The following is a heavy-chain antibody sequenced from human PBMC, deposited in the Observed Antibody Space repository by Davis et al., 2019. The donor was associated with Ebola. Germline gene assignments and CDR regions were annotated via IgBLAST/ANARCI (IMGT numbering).Heavy chain of an antibody. Sequence: PGGSLRLSCAASGFSFSTYSMNWVRQAPGKGLEWISYITSSSSIIYYADSVKSRLTISRDNAKNSLYLQMNSLRDEDTAVYYCAATRYKSGWYPDYWGQGTLVTVSS. D-gene: IGHD6-19*01. CDR1: GFSFSTYS. CDR2: ITSSSSII. J-gene: IGHJ4*02. CDR3: AATRYKSGWYPDY. V-gene: IGHV3-48*02.